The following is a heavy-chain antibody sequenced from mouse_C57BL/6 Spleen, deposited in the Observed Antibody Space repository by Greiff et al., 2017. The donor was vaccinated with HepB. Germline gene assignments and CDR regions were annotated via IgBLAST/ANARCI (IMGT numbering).Heavy chain of an antibody. D-gene: IGHD2-1*01. V-gene: IGHV1-4*01. CDR2: INPSSGYT. CDR1: GYTFTSYT. CDR3: ALSHYGNPNWYFDV. J-gene: IGHJ1*03. Sequence: VQLQQSGAELARPGASVKMSCKASGYTFTSYTMHWVKQRPGQGLEWIGYINPSSGYTKYNQKFKDKAKLTADKYSSTAYSQLSSLTSAVYAVYYCALSHYGNPNWYFDVLGTGTTVTVSS.